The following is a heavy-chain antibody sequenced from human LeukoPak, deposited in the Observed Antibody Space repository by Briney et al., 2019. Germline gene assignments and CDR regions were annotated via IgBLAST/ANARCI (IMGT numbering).Heavy chain of an antibody. CDR2: IKSKTDGGTT. V-gene: IGHV3-15*01. J-gene: IGHJ4*02. D-gene: IGHD3-3*01. CDR3: PTVPGAYYDFWSGYYFVDY. CDR1: GFTFSNAW. Sequence: GGSLRLSCAASGFTFSNAWMSWIRQAPGKGLEWVGRIKSKTDGGTTDYAAPVKGRFTISRDDSKNTLYLQMNSLKTADTAVYYCPTVPGAYYDFWSGYYFVDYWGQGTLVTVSS.